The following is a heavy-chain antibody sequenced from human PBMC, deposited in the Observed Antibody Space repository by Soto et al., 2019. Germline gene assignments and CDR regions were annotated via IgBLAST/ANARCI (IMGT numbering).Heavy chain of an antibody. CDR3: ARRWGDAFDF. CDR2: IYYSGST. D-gene: IGHD1-26*01. J-gene: IGHJ3*01. V-gene: IGHV4-61*08. Sequence: SETLSHTCTGSGGSISSGDYYWCWIRQPPGKGLEWIGYIYYSGSTNYNPSLKSRVTISVDTSKNQFSLKLSSVTAADTAVYYCARRWGDAFDFWGQGTMVTVSS. CDR1: GGSISSGDYY.